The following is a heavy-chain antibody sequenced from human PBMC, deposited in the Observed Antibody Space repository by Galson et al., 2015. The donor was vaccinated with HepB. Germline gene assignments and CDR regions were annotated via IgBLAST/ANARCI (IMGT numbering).Heavy chain of an antibody. D-gene: IGHD3-22*01. CDR1: GGTFSSYA. J-gene: IGHJ4*02. CDR3: ARGDPGIAAAGRNYYDSSGTFDY. Sequence: SVKVSCKASGGTFSSYAISWVRQAPGQGLEWMGGIIPIFGTVNYAQKFQGRVTITADESTSTAYMELSSLRSEDTAVYYCARGDPGIAAAGRNYYDSSGTFDYWGQGTLVTVSS. V-gene: IGHV1-69*13. CDR2: IIPIFGTV.